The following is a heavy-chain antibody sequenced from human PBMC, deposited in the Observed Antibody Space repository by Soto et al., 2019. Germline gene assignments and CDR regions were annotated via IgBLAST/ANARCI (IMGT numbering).Heavy chain of an antibody. Sequence: GGSLRLSCAASGFTFSSYSMNWVRQAPGKGLEWVSSISSSSSYIYYADSVKGRFTISRDNAKNSLYLQMNSLRAEDTAVYYCARGAGGSLPPGYWGQGTLVTVSS. V-gene: IGHV3-21*01. CDR1: GFTFSSYS. CDR2: ISSSSSYI. CDR3: ARGAGGSLPPGY. D-gene: IGHD1-26*01. J-gene: IGHJ4*02.